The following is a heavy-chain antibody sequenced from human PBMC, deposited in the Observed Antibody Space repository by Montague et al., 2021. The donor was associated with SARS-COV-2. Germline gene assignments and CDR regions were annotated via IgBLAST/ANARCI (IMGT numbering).Heavy chain of an antibody. V-gene: IGHV3-23*03. D-gene: IGHD6-19*01. CDR2: IYRGGRIT. CDR3: ATRYNSGWHDALDI. J-gene: IGHJ3*02. Sequence: SLRLSCAASGLTFNNYAFSWVRQAPGKGLEWVSIIYRGGRITYYADALQGRYTISRDDFKNTVYLQMNSLRADDTAVYYCATRYNSGWHDALDIWGQGTMVTVSS. CDR1: GLTFNNYA.